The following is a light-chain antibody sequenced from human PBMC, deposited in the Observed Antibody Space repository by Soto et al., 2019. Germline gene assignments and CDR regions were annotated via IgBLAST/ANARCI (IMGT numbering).Light chain of an antibody. Sequence: DIQMTQSPSTLSASVGDRVTITCRASHFIDTYLAWYQQKPGKAHKVLILAASSLQAGVQSRFSGSGYGTDFTLTISGLQPDDVATYYCQQYNSYTPWTFGKGTKVEV. CDR2: AAS. V-gene: IGKV1-5*01. CDR3: QQYNSYTPWT. J-gene: IGKJ1*01. CDR1: HFIDTY.